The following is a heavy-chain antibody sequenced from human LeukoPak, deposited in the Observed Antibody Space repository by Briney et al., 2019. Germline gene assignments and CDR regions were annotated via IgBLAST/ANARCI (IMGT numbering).Heavy chain of an antibody. Sequence: ASVKVACKTSGYSFPSYGISWVRQAPGQGLEWVGWISADNSNPHYAQKYQDRVTMTTDPSTSTAYLELRSLRSDDTAMYYCARDQKVILWFGEAASNLDYWGQGTPLTVSS. CDR2: ISADNSNP. CDR3: ARDQKVILWFGEAASNLDY. V-gene: IGHV1-18*01. CDR1: GYSFPSYG. J-gene: IGHJ4*02. D-gene: IGHD3-10*01.